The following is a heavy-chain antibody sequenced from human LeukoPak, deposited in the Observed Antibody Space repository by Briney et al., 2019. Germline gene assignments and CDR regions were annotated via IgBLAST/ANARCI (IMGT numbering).Heavy chain of an antibody. CDR1: GVSISYNY. CDR2: IFYTGTN. V-gene: IGHV4-59*01. D-gene: IGHD4-23*01. J-gene: IGHJ4*02. Sequence: SETLSLTCTVSGVSISYNYWSWIRQPPGKGLEWIGQIFYTGTNEYNPSLKSRVSISLDTSKYQFSLRLSSVTAGDTAVYYCARQHGGNYLDFWGQGTLVTVSS. CDR3: ARQHGGNYLDF.